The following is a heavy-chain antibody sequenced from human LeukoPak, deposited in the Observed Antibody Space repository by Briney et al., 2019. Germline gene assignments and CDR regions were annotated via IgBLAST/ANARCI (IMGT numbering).Heavy chain of an antibody. CDR3: AKAYYGSGSYYNNWFDP. D-gene: IGHD3-10*01. CDR2: ISGSGGST. J-gene: IGHJ5*02. CDR1: GFTFSSYA. Sequence: PGGSLRPPCAASGFTFSSYAMSWVRQAPGKGLEWVSAISGSGGSTYYADSVKGRFTISRDNSKNTLYLQMNSLRAEDTAVYYCAKAYYGSGSYYNNWFDPWGQGTLVTVSS. V-gene: IGHV3-23*01.